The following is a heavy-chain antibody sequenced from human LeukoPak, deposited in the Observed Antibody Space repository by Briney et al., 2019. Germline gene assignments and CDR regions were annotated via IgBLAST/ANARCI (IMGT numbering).Heavy chain of an antibody. D-gene: IGHD3-9*01. Sequence: PGGSLRLSCAASGFTVSSNYMSWVRQAPGKGLEWVSAISGSGGSTYYADSVKGRFTISRDNSKNTLYLQMNSLGAEDTAVYYCAKNALRYFDRSKMYFDYWGQGTLVTVSS. CDR2: ISGSGGST. J-gene: IGHJ4*02. CDR1: GFTVSSNY. CDR3: AKNALRYFDRSKMYFDY. V-gene: IGHV3-23*01.